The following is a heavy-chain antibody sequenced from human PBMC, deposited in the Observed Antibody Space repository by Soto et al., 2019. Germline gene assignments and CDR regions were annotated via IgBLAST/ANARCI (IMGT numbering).Heavy chain of an antibody. V-gene: IGHV3-66*01. J-gene: IGHJ4*02. D-gene: IGHD3-10*02. CDR2: IYSGGST. Sequence: EVQLVESGGGLVQPGGSLRLSCAASGFTVSSNFMSWVRQAPGKGLEWVSVIYSGGSTYYADSVKGRFTISRDNSRNTLYLQMNPLRDEDTAVYYCARSTMIGLLSHWGQGTLVTVSS. CDR1: GFTVSSNF. CDR3: ARSTMIGLLSH.